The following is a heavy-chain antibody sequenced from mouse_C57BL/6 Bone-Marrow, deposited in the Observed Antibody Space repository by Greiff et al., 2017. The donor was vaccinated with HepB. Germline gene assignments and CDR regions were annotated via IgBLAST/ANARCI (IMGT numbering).Heavy chain of an antibody. CDR3: SRVWNAWVAY. V-gene: IGHV5-4*01. J-gene: IGHJ3*01. Sequence: EVQLVQSGGGLVKPGGSLKLSCAASGFTFSSYAMSWVRQTPEKRLEWVATISDGGSYTYYPDNVKGRFTITRGNAKNHLYLQMNHLKSDVAAMYYCSRVWNAWVAYGGRGRLVTVSA. CDR2: ISDGGSYT. CDR1: GFTFSSYA.